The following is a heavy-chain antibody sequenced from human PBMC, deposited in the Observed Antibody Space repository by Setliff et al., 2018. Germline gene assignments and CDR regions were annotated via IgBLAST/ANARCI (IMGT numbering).Heavy chain of an antibody. CDR3: ARDPFGNPVFDP. D-gene: IGHD3-10*01. J-gene: IGHJ5*02. V-gene: IGHV3-7*01. CDR2: IKQDGSVK. CDR1: GFTFSNYW. Sequence: GGSLRLSCAASGFTFSNYWMSWVRQAPGKGLEWVANIKQDGSVKNYVDSVKGRFSISRDNTKNSLYLQMNSLRAEDTAVYYCARDPFGNPVFDPWGQGTLVTVSS.